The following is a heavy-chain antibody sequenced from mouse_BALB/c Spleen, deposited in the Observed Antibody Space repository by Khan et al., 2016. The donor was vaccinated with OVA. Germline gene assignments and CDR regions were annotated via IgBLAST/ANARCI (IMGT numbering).Heavy chain of an antibody. V-gene: IGHV5-9-3*01. CDR2: ISSGGDNI. CDR3: ARHNYGPFAY. Sequence: EVELVESGGDLVKPGGSLKLSCSASGFTFSTYAMSWVRLTPEKRLEWVATISSGGDNIFYQASVKGRFTIYRDNAKNTLYLQMSSLRSEDTAMYYCARHNYGPFAYWGQGTLVTVSA. CDR1: GFTFSTYA. J-gene: IGHJ3*01. D-gene: IGHD1-1*01.